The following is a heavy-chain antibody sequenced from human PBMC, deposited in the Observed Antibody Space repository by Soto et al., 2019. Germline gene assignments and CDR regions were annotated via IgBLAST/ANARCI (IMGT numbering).Heavy chain of an antibody. CDR1: GLTFRGSA. D-gene: IGHD2-15*01. J-gene: IGHJ4*02. Sequence: SGGLLRPPCAAFGLTFRGSALRWFGKAPGKGLEWIATICSSDCNTYYTDSLKGQFTISTDNSNNTLYLQRSSLRAEDTAIYYCAKESGWKLPFDYWGQGTLVTVSS. CDR3: AKESGWKLPFDY. V-gene: IGHV3-23*01. CDR2: ICSSDCNT.